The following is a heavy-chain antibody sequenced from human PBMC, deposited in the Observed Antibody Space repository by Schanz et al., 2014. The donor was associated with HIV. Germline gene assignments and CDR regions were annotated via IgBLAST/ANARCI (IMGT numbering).Heavy chain of an antibody. V-gene: IGHV3-33*01. D-gene: IGHD4-17*01. Sequence: GPLVGSWGGVVPPGGALKLSCVAAGFNVNNYGIQWGRQAPGKGLEWGAVIWYDGSNIYYADSVKGRFTISRDNSKNTVYLQMNSLRAEDTAVYYCVMGTTVGNSFDSWGQGTLVTVSS. CDR2: IWYDGSNI. CDR3: VMGTTVGNSFDS. CDR1: GFNVNNYG. J-gene: IGHJ4*02.